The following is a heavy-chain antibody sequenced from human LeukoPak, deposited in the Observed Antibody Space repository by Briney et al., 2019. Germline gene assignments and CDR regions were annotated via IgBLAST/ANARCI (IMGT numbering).Heavy chain of an antibody. D-gene: IGHD6-6*01. V-gene: IGHV4-34*01. CDR2: INHSGST. CDR1: GGSFSGYY. Sequence: SSETLSLTCAVYGGSFSGYYWSWIRQPPGKRLEWIGEINHSGSTNYNPSLKSRVTISVDTSKNQFSLKLSSVTAADTAVYYCARGRSRPSGFDPWGQGTLVTVSS. CDR3: ARGRSRPSGFDP. J-gene: IGHJ5*02.